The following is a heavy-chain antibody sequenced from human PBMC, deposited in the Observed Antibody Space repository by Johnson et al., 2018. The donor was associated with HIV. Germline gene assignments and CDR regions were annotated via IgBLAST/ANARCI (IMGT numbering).Heavy chain of an antibody. D-gene: IGHD3-16*01. CDR1: GFAFSDYY. J-gene: IGHJ3*02. Sequence: VQLVESGGGLVKPGGSLRLSCAASGFAFSDYYMAWIRQAPGKGLEWVSFISSGSHTIYYADSVQGRFTISRDHSKNTLYMQMNSLRAEDTAVYYCAREATLEGLRLGELFSDAFDIWGQGTMVTVSS. CDR3: AREATLEGLRLGELFSDAFDI. V-gene: IGHV3-11*04. CDR2: ISSGSHTI.